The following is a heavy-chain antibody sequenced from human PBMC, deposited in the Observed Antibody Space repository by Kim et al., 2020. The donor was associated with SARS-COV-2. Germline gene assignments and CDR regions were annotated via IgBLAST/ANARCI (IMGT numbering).Heavy chain of an antibody. D-gene: IGHD2-21*02. CDR3: ARLGPVTANYYYGMDV. V-gene: IGHV3-53*01. J-gene: IGHJ6*02. Sequence: DAVRGSFTISSDNSRNTVYLQMNSLRAEDTAVYYCARLGPVTANYYYGMDVWGQGTTVTVSS.